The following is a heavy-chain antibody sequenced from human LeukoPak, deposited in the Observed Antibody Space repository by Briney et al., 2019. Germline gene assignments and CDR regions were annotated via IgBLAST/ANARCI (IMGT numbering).Heavy chain of an antibody. CDR3: ARDPNYYDSSNASGY. J-gene: IGHJ4*02. D-gene: IGHD3-22*01. CDR2: IIPILGIA. Sequence: ASVKVSCKASGGTFSSYAISWVRQAPGQGLEWMGRIIPILGIANYAQKFQGRVTITADKSTSTAYMELSSLRSEDTAVYYCARDPNYYDSSNASGYWGQGTLVTVSS. V-gene: IGHV1-69*04. CDR1: GGTFSSYA.